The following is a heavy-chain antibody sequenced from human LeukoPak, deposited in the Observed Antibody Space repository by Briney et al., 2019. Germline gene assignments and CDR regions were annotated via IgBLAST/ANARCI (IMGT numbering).Heavy chain of an antibody. V-gene: IGHV3-30-3*01. CDR2: ISYDGSNK. CDR3: ARGSYQNKIYSAFGI. CDR1: GFPFSSYA. Sequence: PGGSLRLSCAASGFPFSSYAMHWFRKAPGKGLEWVAVISYDGSNKYYADPVKGRFTISRDNSKNTLYLQMNSLRAEDTAVYYCARGSYQNKIYSAFGIWGQGTMVTVSS. J-gene: IGHJ3*02. D-gene: IGHD1-26*01.